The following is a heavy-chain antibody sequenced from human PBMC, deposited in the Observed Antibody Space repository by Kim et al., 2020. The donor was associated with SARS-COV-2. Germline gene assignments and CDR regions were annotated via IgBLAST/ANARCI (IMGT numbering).Heavy chain of an antibody. CDR1: GFTFSSYG. D-gene: IGHD6-19*01. CDR2: ISYDGSNK. V-gene: IGHV3-30*18. J-gene: IGHJ4*02. Sequence: GGSLRLSCAASGFTFSSYGMHWVRQAPGKGLEWVAVISYDGSNKYYADSVKGRFTISRDNSKNTLYLQMNSLRAEDTAVYYCAKDLVFVGYSSGWYPYYFDYWGQGTLVTVSS. CDR3: AKDLVFVGYSSGWYPYYFDY.